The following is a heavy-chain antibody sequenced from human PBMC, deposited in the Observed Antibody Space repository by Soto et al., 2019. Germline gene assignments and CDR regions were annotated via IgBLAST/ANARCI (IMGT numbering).Heavy chain of an antibody. Sequence: GESLKISCAASGFTFSSYEMNWVRQAPGKGLEWVSYISSSGSTIYYADSVKGRFTISRDNAKNSLYLQMNSLRAEDTAVYYCASRWTGDGDDDAFDIWGQGTMVTVSS. CDR2: ISSSGSTI. J-gene: IGHJ3*02. CDR1: GFTFSSYE. V-gene: IGHV3-48*03. CDR3: ASRWTGDGDDDAFDI. D-gene: IGHD7-27*01.